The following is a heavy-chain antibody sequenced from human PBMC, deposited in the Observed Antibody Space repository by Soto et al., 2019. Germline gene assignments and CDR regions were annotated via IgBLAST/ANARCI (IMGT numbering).Heavy chain of an antibody. Sequence: PSETLSLICTVSGGSISSYYWSWIRQPPGKGLEWIGYIYYSGSTNYNPSLKSRVTISVDTSKNQFSLKLSSVTAADTAVYYCASGYKFPFHYWGHGTLVTV. V-gene: IGHV4-59*01. CDR3: ASGYKFPFHY. CDR2: IYYSGST. J-gene: IGHJ4*01. CDR1: GGSISSYY. D-gene: IGHD6-25*01.